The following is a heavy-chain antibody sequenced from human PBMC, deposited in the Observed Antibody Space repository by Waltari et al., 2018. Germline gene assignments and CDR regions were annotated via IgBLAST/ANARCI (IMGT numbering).Heavy chain of an antibody. CDR2: ISGSGGST. Sequence: EVQLLESGGGLVQPGGSLRLSCAASGFTFSSYAMSWVRQAPGKGLEWVSAISGSGGSTYYADSVKGRFTISRDKSKNTLYLQMNSLRAEDTAVYYCAKARIGPYYYYGMDVWGQGTTGTVSS. CDR3: AKARIGPYYYYGMDV. V-gene: IGHV3-23*01. J-gene: IGHJ6*02. CDR1: GFTFSSYA. D-gene: IGHD2-15*01.